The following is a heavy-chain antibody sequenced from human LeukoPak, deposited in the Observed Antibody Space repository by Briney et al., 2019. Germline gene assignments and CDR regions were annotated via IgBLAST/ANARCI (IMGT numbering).Heavy chain of an antibody. J-gene: IGHJ4*02. D-gene: IGHD6-13*01. CDR3: ARYSSSWYQGV. CDR2: IIPIFGTA. V-gene: IGHV1-69*13. CDR1: GGTFSSYA. Sequence: ASVKVSCKASGGTFSSYAISWVRQAPGQGLEWMGGIIPIFGTANYAQKFQGRVTITADESASTAYMELRSLRSDDTAVYYCARYSSSWYQGVWGQGTLVTVSS.